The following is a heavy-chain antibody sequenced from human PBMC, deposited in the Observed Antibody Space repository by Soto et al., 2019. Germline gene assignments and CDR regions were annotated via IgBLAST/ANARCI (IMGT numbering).Heavy chain of an antibody. CDR2: IQSGGTT. J-gene: IGHJ6*04. D-gene: IGHD2-15*01. Sequence: EVQLVETGGGLVQPGGSLRLSCAASGFTVSSKYMTWVRQAPGKGLEWVSLIQSGGTTYYADSVKGRFTISRDTSENTLHLQMDSLRVEDTAVYYCARHDVLCDGGRCYGIPLGVWGKGNTVSVSS. CDR3: ARHDVLCDGGRCYGIPLGV. V-gene: IGHV3-66*04. CDR1: GFTVSSKY.